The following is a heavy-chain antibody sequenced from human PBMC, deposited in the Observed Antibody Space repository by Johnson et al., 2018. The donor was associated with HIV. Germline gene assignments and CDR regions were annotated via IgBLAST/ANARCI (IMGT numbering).Heavy chain of an antibody. D-gene: IGHD4-17*01. CDR2: IKQDGSEK. Sequence: VQVVESGGGLVQPGGSLRLSCAASGFTFSRYWMSWVRQAPGKGLEWVATIKQDGSEKYYVDSVKGRFTISRDNAKNSLYLQMNSLRAEDTALYYCARVNGDHGAFDIWGQGTMVTVSS. CDR1: GFTFSRYW. J-gene: IGHJ3*02. V-gene: IGHV3-7*03. CDR3: ARVNGDHGAFDI.